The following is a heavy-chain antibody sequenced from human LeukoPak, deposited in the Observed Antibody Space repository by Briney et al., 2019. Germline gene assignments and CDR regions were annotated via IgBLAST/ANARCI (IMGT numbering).Heavy chain of an antibody. CDR1: GFTFSSYS. J-gene: IGHJ4*02. CDR2: ISSSSSYI. V-gene: IGHV3-21*01. D-gene: IGHD2-2*01. Sequence: GGSLRLSCAASGFTFSSYSMNWVRQAPGKGLEWVSSISSSSSYIYYADSVKGRFTISRDNAKNSLYLQMNSLRAEDTAVYYCASPLVYCSSTSCSQNWGQGTLVTVSS. CDR3: ASPLVYCSSTSCSQN.